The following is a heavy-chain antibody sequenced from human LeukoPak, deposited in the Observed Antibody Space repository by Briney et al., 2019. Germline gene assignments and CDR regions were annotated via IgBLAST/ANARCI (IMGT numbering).Heavy chain of an antibody. CDR2: ISSSSGTI. CDR1: GFTFSSYS. J-gene: IGHJ4*02. D-gene: IGHD2-15*01. CDR3: ARDPYCIGGSCYDGFDY. Sequence: GGSLRLSCAASGFTFSSYSMYWVRQAPGKGLEWVSYISSSSGTIYHADSVKGRFTISRDNAENSLFLQMNSLRAEDTAVYYCARDPYCIGGSCYDGFDYWGQGTLVTVSS. V-gene: IGHV3-48*04.